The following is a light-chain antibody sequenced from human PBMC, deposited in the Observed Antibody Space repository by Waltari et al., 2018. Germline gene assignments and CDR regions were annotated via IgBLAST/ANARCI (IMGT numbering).Light chain of an antibody. V-gene: IGKV3-15*01. CDR1: QSVSSN. CDR2: GAS. Sequence: IVMTQSPATLSVSPGERATLSCRASQSVSSNLARYQQKPGQAPRLLIHGASTRATGIPARFSGSGSGTEFTLTISSLQSEDFAVYYCQQYNNWPPWTFGQGTKVEIK. CDR3: QQYNNWPPWT. J-gene: IGKJ1*01.